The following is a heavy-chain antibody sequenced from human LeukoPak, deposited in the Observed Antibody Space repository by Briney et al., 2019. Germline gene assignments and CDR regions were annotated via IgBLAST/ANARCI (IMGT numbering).Heavy chain of an antibody. CDR2: ISAYNGNT. Sequence: ASVKVSCKASGYTFSNYGITWMRQAPGQGLEWMGWISAYNGNTKYAQNLQGRVTMTTDTSTSTAYMELRSLRSDDTAVYYCARDLFVVAFDYWGQGTLVTVSS. J-gene: IGHJ4*02. CDR1: GYTFSNYG. CDR3: ARDLFVVAFDY. V-gene: IGHV1-18*01. D-gene: IGHD2-15*01.